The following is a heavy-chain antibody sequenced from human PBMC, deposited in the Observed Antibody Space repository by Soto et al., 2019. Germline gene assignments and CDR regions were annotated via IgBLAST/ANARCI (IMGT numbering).Heavy chain of an antibody. Sequence: GGSLRLSCAASGFTFSSYAMHWVRQAPGKGLEWVAVISYDGSNKYYADSVKGRFTISRDNSKNTLYLQMNSLRAEDTAVYYCARVWDILSCPPLSFHALDYWAQRTLVTVSS. V-gene: IGHV3-30-3*01. J-gene: IGHJ4*02. CDR1: GFTFSSYA. D-gene: IGHD3-9*01. CDR3: ARVWDILSCPPLSFHALDY. CDR2: ISYDGSNK.